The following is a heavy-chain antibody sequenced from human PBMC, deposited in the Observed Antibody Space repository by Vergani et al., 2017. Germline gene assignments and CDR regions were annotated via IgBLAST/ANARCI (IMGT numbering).Heavy chain of an antibody. J-gene: IGHJ3*02. CDR1: GFTFDDYG. V-gene: IGHV3-11*05. Sequence: VQLVESGGGVVRPGGSLRLSFAASGFTFDDYGMSWVRQAPGKGLEWVSYISSSSSYTNYADSVKGRFTISRDNAKNSLYLQMNSLRAEDTAVYYCARDQGYYYGSGLRAFSAFDIWGQGTMVTVSS. CDR2: ISSSSSYT. CDR3: ARDQGYYYGSGLRAFSAFDI. D-gene: IGHD3-10*01.